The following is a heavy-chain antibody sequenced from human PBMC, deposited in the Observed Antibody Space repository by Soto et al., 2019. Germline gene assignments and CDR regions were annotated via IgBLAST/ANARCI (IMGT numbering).Heavy chain of an antibody. Sequence: EVQLVESGGGLVKPGGSLRLSCSASGFIFSDSTMSCVRQAPGKGLECVSSISSRDTDISYADSVRGRFTISTDNANNTLYLQMTTLRVDDTSIYYCARVSTAALFDYWGQGNLVSVPS. J-gene: IGHJ4*02. D-gene: IGHD2-21*02. V-gene: IGHV3-21*01. CDR1: GFIFSDST. CDR2: ISSRDTDI. CDR3: ARVSTAALFDY.